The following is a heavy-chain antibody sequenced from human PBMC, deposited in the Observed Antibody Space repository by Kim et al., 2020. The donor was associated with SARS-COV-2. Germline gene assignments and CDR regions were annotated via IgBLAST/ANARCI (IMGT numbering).Heavy chain of an antibody. V-gene: IGHV3-7*01. Sequence: GGSLRLSCAASGFTFSTLWMSWVRQAPGKGLEWVANIKQDGSERYYVDSVKGRFTISRDNAKNSLYLQMNSLRVEDTAVYYCARTRSLDYWGQGTLVTVS. CDR2: IKQDGSER. D-gene: IGHD1-26*01. CDR3: ARTRSLDY. CDR1: GFTFSTLW. J-gene: IGHJ4*02.